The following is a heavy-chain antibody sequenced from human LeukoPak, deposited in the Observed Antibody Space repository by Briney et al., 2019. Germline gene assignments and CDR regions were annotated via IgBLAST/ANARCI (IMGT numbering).Heavy chain of an antibody. Sequence: GGSLTLSCAVSGFTFSSYEMNWVRQAPGKGLEWVSYIISISSTISYADSVKGRFTISRDNAKNSLYLQMNSLRAEDTAVYCGAGGGELVRGYFDYWGQGTLVTVSS. CDR1: GFTFSSYE. CDR3: AGGGELVRGYFDY. V-gene: IGHV3-48*01. J-gene: IGHJ4*02. D-gene: IGHD6-13*01. CDR2: IISISSTI.